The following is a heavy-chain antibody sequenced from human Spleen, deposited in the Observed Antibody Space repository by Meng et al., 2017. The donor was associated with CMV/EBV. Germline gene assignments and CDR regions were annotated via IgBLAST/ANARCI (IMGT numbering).Heavy chain of an antibody. V-gene: IGHV1-69*12. CDR3: ARDYWPYYYDSSGYYYPYYFDY. Sequence: HVQLVQAGGEVKKPGSSVKVSCKASGGTFSSYAISWVRQAPGQGLEWMGGIIPIFGTANYAQKFQGRVTITADESTSTAYMELSSLRSEDTAVYYCARDYWPYYYDSSGYYYPYYFDYWGQGTLVTVSS. J-gene: IGHJ4*02. CDR1: GGTFSSYA. D-gene: IGHD3-22*01. CDR2: IIPIFGTA.